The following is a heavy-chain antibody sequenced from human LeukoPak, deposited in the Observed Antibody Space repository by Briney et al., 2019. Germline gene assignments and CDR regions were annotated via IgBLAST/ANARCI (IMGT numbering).Heavy chain of an antibody. CDR3: ARDGLGPYRD. CDR1: GGSISSGGYY. CDR2: IYYSGST. V-gene: IGHV4-31*03. J-gene: IGHJ4*02. D-gene: IGHD3-16*02. Sequence: SETLSLTCTVSGGSISSGGYYWSWIRQHPGKGLEWIGYIYYSGSTYYNPSLKSRVTISVDTSKNQFSLKLSSVTAADTAVYYCARDGLGPYRDWGQGTLVTVSS.